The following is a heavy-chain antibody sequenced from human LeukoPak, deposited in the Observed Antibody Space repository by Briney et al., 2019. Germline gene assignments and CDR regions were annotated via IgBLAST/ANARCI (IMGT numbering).Heavy chain of an antibody. CDR3: AHRRGYYDSTGYYSGHFDY. D-gene: IGHD3-22*01. CDR2: IYWDDDK. V-gene: IGHV2-5*02. Sequence: ESGPTLVNPTQTLTLTCTFPGFSLSTSGGGVGWIRQPPGKALEWLALIYWDDDKRYSPSLKSRLTITKDTSKNQVVLTMTNMDPVDTATYYCAHRRGYYDSTGYYSGHFDYWGQGTLVTVSS. J-gene: IGHJ4*02. CDR1: GFSLSTSGGG.